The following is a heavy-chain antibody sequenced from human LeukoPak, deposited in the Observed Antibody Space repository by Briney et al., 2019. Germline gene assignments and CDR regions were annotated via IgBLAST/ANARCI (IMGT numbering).Heavy chain of an antibody. J-gene: IGHJ6*03. CDR2: ISRSGSAK. CDR1: GFTFSSYS. Sequence: GGSLRLSCAASGFTFSSYSMNWVRQAPGKGLEWVSSISRSGSAKYYADSVKGRFTISRDNAKNTLFLQMNSLRAEDTAVYYCARVLRYCSGGNCYSGGLGYMDVWGKGTTVTISS. D-gene: IGHD2-15*01. CDR3: ARVLRYCSGGNCYSGGLGYMDV. V-gene: IGHV3-48*04.